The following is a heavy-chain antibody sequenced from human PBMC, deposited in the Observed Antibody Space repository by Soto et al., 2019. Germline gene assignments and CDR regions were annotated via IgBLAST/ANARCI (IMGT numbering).Heavy chain of an antibody. D-gene: IGHD2-21*01. V-gene: IGHV3-33*06. CDR3: AKDWMDGRYCVGGGGCVGDF. J-gene: IGHJ4*02. CDR1: GCTFSHYG. CDR2: IWHDGSEK. Sequence: QVQLVESGGGVVQPGTSLRLSCTVSGCTFSHYGFYWVRQPPGKGLEWVAFIWHDGSEKYYADSVRGRFTVSRDSSKSTVFLERNSLRAEETALYHCAKDWMDGRYCVGGGGCVGDFWGQGTMVTVSS.